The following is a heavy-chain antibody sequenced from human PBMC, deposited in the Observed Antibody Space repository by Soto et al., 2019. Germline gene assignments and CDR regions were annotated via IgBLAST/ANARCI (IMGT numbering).Heavy chain of an antibody. Sequence: SETLSLTCTVSGGYITSGGYSWSWIRQSQGQGLEWIGYIYQGGSXYYNPSLKTRVTILVDRSNNQVSLNLTSVTAADTAVYYCARAFYGVDLLGQGTTVTVSS. CDR3: ARAFYGVDL. V-gene: IGHV4-30-2*06. CDR2: IYQGGSX. J-gene: IGHJ6*02. CDR1: GGYITSGGYS.